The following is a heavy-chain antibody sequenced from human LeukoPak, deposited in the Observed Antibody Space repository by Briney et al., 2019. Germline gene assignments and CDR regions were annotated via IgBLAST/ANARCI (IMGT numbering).Heavy chain of an antibody. CDR2: IYTSGST. CDR3: ARGVAAAGNNWFDP. V-gene: IGHV4-61*02. CDR1: GGSISSGSYY. Sequence: SETLSLTCTVSGGSISSGSYYWSWIRQPAGKGLEWIGRIYTSGSTNYNPSLKSRVTISVDTSKNQFSLKLSSVTAADTAVYYCARGVAAAGNNWFDPWGQGTLVTVSS. D-gene: IGHD6-13*01. J-gene: IGHJ5*02.